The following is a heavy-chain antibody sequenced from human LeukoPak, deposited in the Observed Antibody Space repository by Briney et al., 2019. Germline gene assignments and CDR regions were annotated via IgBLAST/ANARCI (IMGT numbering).Heavy chain of an antibody. V-gene: IGHV3-9*01. D-gene: IGHD3-22*01. CDR1: GFTFDDYA. CDR2: ISWNSGSI. Sequence: AGGSLRLSCAASGFTFDDYAMHWVRQAPGKGLEWVSGISWNSGSIGYADSVKGRFTISRDNAKNSLYLQMNSLRAEDTALYYCAKSSGYYYWDAFDIWGQGTMVTVSS. CDR3: AKSSGYYYWDAFDI. J-gene: IGHJ3*02.